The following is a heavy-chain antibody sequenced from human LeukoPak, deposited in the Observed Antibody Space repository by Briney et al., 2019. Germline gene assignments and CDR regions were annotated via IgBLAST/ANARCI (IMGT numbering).Heavy chain of an antibody. J-gene: IGHJ4*02. D-gene: IGHD3-16*02. CDR1: GGSISSDNYY. V-gene: IGHV4-31*03. CDR2: IYYSGST. Sequence: SETLSLTCTVSGGSISSDNYYWSWIRQHPGKGLEWIGYIYYSGSTYYNPSLKSRVTISVDTSKNQFSLKLSSVTAADTAVYYCATIMITFGGLIARDYWGQGTLVTVSS. CDR3: ATIMITFGGLIARDY.